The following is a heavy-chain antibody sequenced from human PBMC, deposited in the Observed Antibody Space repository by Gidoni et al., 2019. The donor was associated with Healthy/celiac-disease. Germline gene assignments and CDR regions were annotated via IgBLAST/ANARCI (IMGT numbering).Heavy chain of an antibody. CDR1: GFTFSSYG. J-gene: IGHJ4*02. V-gene: IGHV3-33*01. CDR3: ARGDGYSGYDLEYYFDY. CDR2: IWYDGSNK. Sequence: QVQLVESGGGVVQPGRSLRLSCAASGFTFSSYGMHWVRQAPGKGLEWVVVIWYDGSNKYYADSVKGRFTISRDNSKNTLYLQMNSLRAEDTAVYYCARGDGYSGYDLEYYFDYWGQGTLVTVSS. D-gene: IGHD5-12*01.